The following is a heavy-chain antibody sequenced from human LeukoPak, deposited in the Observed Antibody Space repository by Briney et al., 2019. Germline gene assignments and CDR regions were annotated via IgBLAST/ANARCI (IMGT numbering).Heavy chain of an antibody. V-gene: IGHV3-23*01. J-gene: IGHJ4*02. CDR2: ISGSGGST. D-gene: IGHD3-3*01. CDR3: ATSSGDYLN. CDR1: GFNFSSYA. Sequence: GALRLSCAASGFNFSSYAMSWVRQSPGKGLEWVSAISGSGGSTYYADSVKSRFNISRDNSKTTMYLQMNSQKAEDSAVYYCATSSGDYLNWGQGTLVTVSS.